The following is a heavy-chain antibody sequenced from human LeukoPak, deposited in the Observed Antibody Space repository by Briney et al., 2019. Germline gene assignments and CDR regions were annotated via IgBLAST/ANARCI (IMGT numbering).Heavy chain of an antibody. CDR3: AREAVDTAHLRYYYYMDV. D-gene: IGHD5-18*01. CDR2: ISSSSSYI. V-gene: IGHV3-21*04. CDR1: GFTFSSYS. J-gene: IGHJ6*03. Sequence: GGSLRLSCAASGFTFSSYSMNWVRQAPGKGLEWVSSISSSSSYIYYADSVKGRFTISRDNAKNSLYLQMNSLRAEDTAVYYCAREAVDTAHLRYYYYMDVWGKGTTVTISS.